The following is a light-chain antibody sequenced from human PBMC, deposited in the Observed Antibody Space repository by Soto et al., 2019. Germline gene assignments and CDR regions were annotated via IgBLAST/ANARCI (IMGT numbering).Light chain of an antibody. CDR1: QYIGSN. CDR3: QQRSNWPPIT. V-gene: IGKV3-15*01. Sequence: EIVLTPSPGTLSVSRGETATLSCRASQYIGSNLAWYQQTPGQAPGLLIYGASTRATGIPARFSGFGSGTEFTLTISSLQSEDFAVYYCQQRSNWPPITFGQGARLEIK. J-gene: IGKJ5*01. CDR2: GAS.